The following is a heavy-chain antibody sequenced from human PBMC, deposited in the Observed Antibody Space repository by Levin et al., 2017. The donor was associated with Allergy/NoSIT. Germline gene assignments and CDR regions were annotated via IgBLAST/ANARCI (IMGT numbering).Heavy chain of an antibody. CDR2: ISGSGGST. Sequence: ETLSLTCAASGFTFSSYAMSWVRQAPGKGLEWVSAISGSGGSTYYADSVKGRFTISRDNSKNTLYLQMNRLRAEDTAVYYCAKSGSSTRTVIHWFDPWGQGTLVTVSS. V-gene: IGHV3-23*01. CDR3: AKSGSSTRTVIHWFDP. J-gene: IGHJ5*02. D-gene: IGHD1-26*01. CDR1: GFTFSSYA.